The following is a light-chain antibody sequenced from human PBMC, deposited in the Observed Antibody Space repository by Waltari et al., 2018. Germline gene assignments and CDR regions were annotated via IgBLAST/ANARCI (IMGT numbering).Light chain of an antibody. CDR3: HHYYIPPLT. CDR2: GAS. J-gene: IGKJ5*01. Sequence: EIVLTHSPATLSVSPGERATRPCRASQSGGSNLAWYQQKPGQAPRLLIYGASTRATGIPARFSGSGSGTDFTLTISSLQAEDVAVYYCHHYYIPPLTFGQGTRLEIK. CDR1: QSGGSN. V-gene: IGKV3-15*01.